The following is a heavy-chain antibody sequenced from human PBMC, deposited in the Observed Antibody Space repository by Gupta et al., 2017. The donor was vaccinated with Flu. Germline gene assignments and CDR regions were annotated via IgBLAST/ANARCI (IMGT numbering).Heavy chain of an antibody. CDR3: TRHCTGNWNDVFDI. CDR2: IRSKAYGGTT. CDR1: GFTFGDYA. J-gene: IGHJ3*02. V-gene: IGHV3-49*03. Sequence: EVQLVESGGGLIQPGRSLRRACTASGFTFGDYAMDWFRQAPGRGLEWVGFIRSKAYGGTTEYAASVKGRFTVSRDDSQSIAYLQMNSLETEDTAVYYCTRHCTGNWNDVFDIWGQGAMVTVSS. D-gene: IGHD1-1*01.